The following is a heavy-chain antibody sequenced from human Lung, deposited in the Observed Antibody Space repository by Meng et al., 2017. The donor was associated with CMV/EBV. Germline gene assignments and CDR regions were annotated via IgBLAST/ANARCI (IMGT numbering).Heavy chain of an antibody. CDR1: GYTFNSFG. J-gene: IGHJ4*02. Sequence: ASVXVSCKTSGYTFNSFGISWVRQAPGQGLEWLGWISPYTGNTFYAQNLQGRVTMTTDRSTSTAYMELRSLTSDDTAVYYCAKDLRLVPSAYQEFWGQGTLVTVSS. CDR3: AKDLRLVPSAYQEF. V-gene: IGHV1-18*01. CDR2: ISPYTGNT. D-gene: IGHD2-2*01.